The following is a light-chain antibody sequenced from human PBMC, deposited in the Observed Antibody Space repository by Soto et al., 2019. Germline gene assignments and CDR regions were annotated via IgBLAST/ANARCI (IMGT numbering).Light chain of an antibody. CDR1: QSVSIN. Sequence: EIVMTQSPATLSVSPGERATLSCRASQSVSINLAWYQQKPGQAPRLLSYGASTRAAGIPARFSGSGSGTDFTLTISSLQSEDFAVYYCQQFTNWPLTFGGGTKVEIK. J-gene: IGKJ4*01. CDR2: GAS. CDR3: QQFTNWPLT. V-gene: IGKV3-15*01.